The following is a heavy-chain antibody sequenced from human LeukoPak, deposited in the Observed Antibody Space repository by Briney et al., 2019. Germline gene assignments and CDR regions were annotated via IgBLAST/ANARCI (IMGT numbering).Heavy chain of an antibody. Sequence: ASVKVSCKVSGYTLTELSMHWVRQAPGKGLEWMGGFDPEDGETIYAQKFQGRVTITADESTSTAYMELSSLRSEDTAVYYCARDRLPYDILTGARAYYYYYYMDVWGKGTTVTISS. D-gene: IGHD3-9*01. CDR3: ARDRLPYDILTGARAYYYYYYMDV. CDR1: GYTLTELS. CDR2: FDPEDGET. J-gene: IGHJ6*03. V-gene: IGHV1-24*01.